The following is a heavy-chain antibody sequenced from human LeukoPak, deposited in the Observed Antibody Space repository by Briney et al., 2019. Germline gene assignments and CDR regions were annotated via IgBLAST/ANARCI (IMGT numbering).Heavy chain of an antibody. CDR3: ARAALPRGSGYGYLDY. CDR2: ISSNGGST. Sequence: PGGSLRLSCAASGFTFSSYAMHWVRQAPGKGLEYVSAISSNGGSTYYANSVKGRFTISRDNSKNTLYLQMGSLRAEDMAVYYCARAALPRGSGYGYLDYWGQGTLVTVSS. D-gene: IGHD3-3*01. J-gene: IGHJ4*02. CDR1: GFTFSSYA. V-gene: IGHV3-64*01.